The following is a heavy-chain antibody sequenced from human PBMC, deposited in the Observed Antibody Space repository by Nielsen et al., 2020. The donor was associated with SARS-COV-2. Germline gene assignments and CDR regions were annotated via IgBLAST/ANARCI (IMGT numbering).Heavy chain of an antibody. D-gene: IGHD2-2*01. CDR2: ISSSSSYI. Sequence: VRQAPGKGLEWVSSISSSSSYIYYADSVKGRFTISRGNAKNSLYLQMNSLRAEDTAVYYCARDPAYIVVVGYYYYGMDVWGQGTTVTVSS. CDR3: ARDPAYIVVVGYYYYGMDV. V-gene: IGHV3-21*01. J-gene: IGHJ6*02.